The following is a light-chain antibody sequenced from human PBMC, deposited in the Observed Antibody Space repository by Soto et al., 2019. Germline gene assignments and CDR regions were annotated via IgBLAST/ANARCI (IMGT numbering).Light chain of an antibody. CDR1: SSDVGGYNY. CDR2: EVS. V-gene: IGLV2-14*01. J-gene: IGLJ3*02. Sequence: QSALTQPASVSGSPGQSITISCTGSSSDVGGYNYVSWYQQHPGKAPKLMIYEVSNRPSGISNRFSGSKSGNTASLTLSGLQAEDEADYYCSSSTHSNTLVFGGGTKVTVL. CDR3: SSSTHSNTLV.